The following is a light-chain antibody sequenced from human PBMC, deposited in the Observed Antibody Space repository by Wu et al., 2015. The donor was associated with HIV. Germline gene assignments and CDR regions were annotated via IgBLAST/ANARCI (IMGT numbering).Light chain of an antibody. CDR2: DAS. Sequence: AIQLTQSPSSLSASIGDRVNITCRASQDIFPYLAWYQQTPGKAPRVLINDASTLQSGVSSRFSGSGSGADFTLTISGLQREDFAVYFCQQLNSFPLTFGQGSRLEI. V-gene: IGKV1-13*02. CDR1: QDIFPY. J-gene: IGKJ5*01. CDR3: QQLNSFPLT.